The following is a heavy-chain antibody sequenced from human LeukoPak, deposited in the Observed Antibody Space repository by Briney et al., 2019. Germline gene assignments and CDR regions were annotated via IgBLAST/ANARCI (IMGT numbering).Heavy chain of an antibody. J-gene: IGHJ4*02. CDR1: GGSISSGGYY. D-gene: IGHD6-13*01. CDR3: ARKGVAAGLDY. CDR2: IYYSGST. Sequence: SQTLSLTCTVSGGSISSGGYYWSWIRQHPGKGLEWIGYIYYSGSTYYNPSLKSRVTISVDTSKNQFSLRLSSVTAADTAVYYCARKGVAAGLDYWGQGTLVTVSS. V-gene: IGHV4-31*03.